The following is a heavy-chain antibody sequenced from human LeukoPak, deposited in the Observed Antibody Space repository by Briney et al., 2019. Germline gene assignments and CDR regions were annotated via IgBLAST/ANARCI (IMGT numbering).Heavy chain of an antibody. D-gene: IGHD1-26*01. CDR1: GGSITGYY. CDR2: IYHTGGT. V-gene: IGHV4-59*08. CDR3: ARVRSGVGAFDY. Sequence: SETLSLTCTVSGGSITGYYWSWIRQPPGKGLEWIGYIYHTGGTNYNPSLESRVTISVDSSKNQFSLRLSSVASADTAVYYCARVRSGVGAFDYWGQGTLVAVSS. J-gene: IGHJ4*02.